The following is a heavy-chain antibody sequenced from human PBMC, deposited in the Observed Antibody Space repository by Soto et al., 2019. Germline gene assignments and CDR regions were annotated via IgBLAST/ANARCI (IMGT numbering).Heavy chain of an antibody. D-gene: IGHD3-9*01. J-gene: IGHJ6*02. CDR1: GDSVSSNSAA. V-gene: IGHV6-1*01. CDR3: ARDDHILTGYYGPEPLYYYYYGMDV. CDR2: TYYRSKWYN. Sequence: SQTLSLTCAISGDSVSSNSAAWNWIRQSPSRGLEWLGRTYYRSKWYNDYAVSVKSRITINPDTSKNQFSLQLNSVTPEDTAVYYCARDDHILTGYYGPEPLYYYYYGMDVWGQGTTVTVSS.